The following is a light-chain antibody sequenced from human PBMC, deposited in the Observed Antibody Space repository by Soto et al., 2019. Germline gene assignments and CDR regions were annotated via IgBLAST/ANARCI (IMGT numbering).Light chain of an antibody. J-gene: IGKJ3*01. Sequence: EIVLTQSPGTLSLSPGERATLSCRASQSINNRYLAWYQQKPGQAPRLLIYAASSRATGIPDRFSGSGSGTDFTLTISRLEPDDFAVYYCQQFGSSPGFTFGAGTKVDIK. CDR3: QQFGSSPGFT. CDR2: AAS. CDR1: QSINNRY. V-gene: IGKV3-20*01.